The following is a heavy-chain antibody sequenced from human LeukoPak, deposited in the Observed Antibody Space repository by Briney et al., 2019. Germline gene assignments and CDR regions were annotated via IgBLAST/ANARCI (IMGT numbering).Heavy chain of an antibody. CDR2: IYYSGST. J-gene: IGHJ4*02. CDR3: ARQIASAGTAGFDF. Sequence: SETLSLTCTVSGGSISSYYWSWIRQPPGKGLEWIGYIYYSGSTNYNPSLKSRVTMSVDTSKNQFSLRLRSVTAADTAVYYCARQIASAGTAGFDFWGQGALVTVSS. CDR1: GGSISSYY. D-gene: IGHD6-13*01. V-gene: IGHV4-59*12.